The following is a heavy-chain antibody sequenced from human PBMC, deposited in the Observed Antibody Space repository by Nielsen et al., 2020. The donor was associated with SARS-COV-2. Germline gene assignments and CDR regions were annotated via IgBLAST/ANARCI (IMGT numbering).Heavy chain of an antibody. CDR2: INSDGSST. V-gene: IGHV3-74*01. Sequence: GGSLRLSCAASGFTFSSYWMHWVRQAPGKGLVWVSRINSDGSSTSYADSVKGRFTISRDNAKNTLYLQMNSLRAGDTAVYYCARSEYYDSSGYYMYYYYGMDVWGQGTTVTVSS. J-gene: IGHJ6*02. CDR3: ARSEYYDSSGYYMYYYYGMDV. CDR1: GFTFSSYW. D-gene: IGHD3-22*01.